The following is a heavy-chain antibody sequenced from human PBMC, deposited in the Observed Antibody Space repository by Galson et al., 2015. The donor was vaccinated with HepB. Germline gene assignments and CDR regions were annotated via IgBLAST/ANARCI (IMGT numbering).Heavy chain of an antibody. CDR2: INPNSGGT. Sequence: SVKVSCKASGYTFTGYYMHWVRQAPGQGLEWMGWINPNSGGTNYAQKFQGRVTMTRDTSISTAYMELSRLRSDDTAVYYCARDWGDIVLMVYAAFDYWGQGTLVTVSS. CDR3: ARDWGDIVLMVYAAFDY. V-gene: IGHV1-2*02. J-gene: IGHJ4*02. CDR1: GYTFTGYY. D-gene: IGHD2-8*01.